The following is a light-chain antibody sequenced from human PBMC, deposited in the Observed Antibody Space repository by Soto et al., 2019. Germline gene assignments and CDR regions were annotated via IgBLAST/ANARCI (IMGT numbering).Light chain of an antibody. V-gene: IGKV2-30*01. CDR3: MQGTHWPLT. J-gene: IGKJ5*01. CDR1: QSLLYSDGNTY. Sequence: AVMTQSQLSLPVTIGQPASISCRSIQSLLYSDGNTYLNWFQKRPGQSPRSLIYKISNRDSGVPDRFSCIGSGTDFKLKISRVEAEDGGVYECMQGTHWPLTFGPVTRLEIK. CDR2: KIS.